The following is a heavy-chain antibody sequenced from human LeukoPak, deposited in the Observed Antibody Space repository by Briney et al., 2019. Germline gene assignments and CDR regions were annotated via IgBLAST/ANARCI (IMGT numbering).Heavy chain of an antibody. Sequence: SFTRILAGCLHNSHISSSFGLQPGKGPERDRYFIYSGSTNYNPSLKSRVTISVDTSNIQFSLKLSSVTAAAAAVYNFARQVGLGSGSYYGSFDIWGEGAMVTVPS. CDR1: GCLHNSHI. CDR2: FIYSGST. J-gene: IGHJ3*02. V-gene: IGHV4-59*08. D-gene: IGHD1-26*01. CDR3: ARQVGLGSGSYYGSFDI.